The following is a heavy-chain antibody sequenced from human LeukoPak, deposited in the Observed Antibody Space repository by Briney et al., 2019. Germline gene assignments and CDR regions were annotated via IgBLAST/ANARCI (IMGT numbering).Heavy chain of an antibody. CDR2: IYHSGST. Sequence: TPSETLSLTCTVSGGSISSGGYYWSWIRQPPGKGLEWIGYIYHSGSTYYNPSLKSRVTISVDRSKNQFSLKLSSVTAADTAVYYCARGPLYLAWGQGTLVTVSS. V-gene: IGHV4-30-2*01. D-gene: IGHD2-8*01. J-gene: IGHJ5*02. CDR1: GGSISSGGYY. CDR3: ARGPLYLA.